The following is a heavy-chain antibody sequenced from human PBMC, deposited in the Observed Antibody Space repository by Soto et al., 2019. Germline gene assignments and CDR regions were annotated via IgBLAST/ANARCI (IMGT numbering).Heavy chain of an antibody. CDR3: AKDQGGQNDAFDI. Sequence: GSLRLSCAASVFTFSSYAMSWVRQAPGKGLEWVSAISGSGGSTYYADSVKGRFTISRDNSKNTLYLQMNSLRAEDTAVYYCAKDQGGQNDAFDIWGQGTMVTVSS. CDR1: VFTFSSYA. CDR2: ISGSGGST. V-gene: IGHV3-23*01. D-gene: IGHD3-16*01. J-gene: IGHJ3*02.